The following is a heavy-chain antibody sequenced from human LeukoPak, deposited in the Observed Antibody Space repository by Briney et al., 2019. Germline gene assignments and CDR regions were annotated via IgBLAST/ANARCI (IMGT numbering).Heavy chain of an antibody. V-gene: IGHV4-59*08. J-gene: IGHJ4*02. CDR3: ARQQQLLDY. CDR1: GGSISSYY. D-gene: IGHD6-13*01. CDR2: IYYSGRT. Sequence: PSETLSLTCTVSGGSISSYYWSWIRQSPGKGLEWIGYIYYSGRTNYNPSLKSRVTISVATSKNQFSLNLTSVTAADTAVYYCARQQQLLDYWGQGTLVTVSS.